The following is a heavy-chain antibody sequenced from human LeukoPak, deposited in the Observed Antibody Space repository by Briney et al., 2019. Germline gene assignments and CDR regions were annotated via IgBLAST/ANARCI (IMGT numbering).Heavy chain of an antibody. V-gene: IGHV3-74*01. CDR3: ARGRPHGNDY. CDR1: GFTFSSYW. J-gene: IGHJ4*02. CDR2: IASDGSST. D-gene: IGHD4-23*01. Sequence: GGSLRLSCAASGFTFSSYWMNWVRQAPGKGLVWVSRIASDGSSTTYADSVKGRFSISRDNAKNTLYLQMNSLRVGDTAVYYCARGRPHGNDYWGQGTLVTVSS.